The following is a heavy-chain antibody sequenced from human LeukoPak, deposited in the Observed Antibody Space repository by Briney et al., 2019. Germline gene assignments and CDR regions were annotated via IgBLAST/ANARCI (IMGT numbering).Heavy chain of an antibody. CDR3: ARGVNGNTYHLFDY. CDR1: GFTFSSYA. D-gene: IGHD5-24*01. Sequence: GSLRLSCAASGFTFSSYAMSWVRQPPGKGLEWIGEINHSGSTNYNPSLKSRVTISVDTSKNQFSLKLSSVTAADTAVYYCARGVNGNTYHLFDYWGQGTLVTVSS. CDR2: INHSGST. V-gene: IGHV4-34*01. J-gene: IGHJ4*02.